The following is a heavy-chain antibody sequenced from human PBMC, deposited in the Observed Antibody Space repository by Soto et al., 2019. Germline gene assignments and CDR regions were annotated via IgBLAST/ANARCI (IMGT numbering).Heavy chain of an antibody. J-gene: IGHJ4*02. Sequence: QVTLKETGPVLVKPTETLTLTCTVSGFSLSNAKMGVGWIRQPPGKALEWLAHIFSNDEKSYSTSLDSRLTISKDTSKRQVVLTMTNMDPVDTATYYCARMQSSGEFPDYWGQGTLVTVSS. V-gene: IGHV2-26*01. CDR1: GFSLSNAKMG. CDR3: ARMQSSGEFPDY. CDR2: IFSNDEK. D-gene: IGHD2-15*01.